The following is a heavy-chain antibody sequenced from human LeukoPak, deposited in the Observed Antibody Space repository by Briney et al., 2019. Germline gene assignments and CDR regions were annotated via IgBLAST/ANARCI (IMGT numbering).Heavy chain of an antibody. CDR3: AKESTWHFDL. CDR2: ISLSGSKI. Sequence: PGGSLRLSCAASGFTFGGYNMNWVRQAPGKGPGWVSYISLSGSKIDYADSVKGRFTISRDNAKNALYLQMNSLRTEDTAVYYCAKESTWHFDLWGRGTLVTVSS. J-gene: IGHJ2*01. V-gene: IGHV3-48*04. CDR1: GFTFGGYN.